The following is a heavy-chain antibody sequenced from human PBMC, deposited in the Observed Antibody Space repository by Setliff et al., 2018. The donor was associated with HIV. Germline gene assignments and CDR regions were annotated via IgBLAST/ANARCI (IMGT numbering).Heavy chain of an antibody. Sequence: GASVKVSCKASGHTFSNYDVIWVRQATGQGLEWMGWMNPNSGDTGYAQKFQGRVIMTRDTSISTAYMELSSLTSADTAVYYCASGKGVRGVIITGGLDVWGKGTTVTVSS. CDR2: MNPNSGDT. CDR1: GHTFSNYD. J-gene: IGHJ6*04. V-gene: IGHV1-8*01. D-gene: IGHD3-10*01. CDR3: ASGKGVRGVIITGGLDV.